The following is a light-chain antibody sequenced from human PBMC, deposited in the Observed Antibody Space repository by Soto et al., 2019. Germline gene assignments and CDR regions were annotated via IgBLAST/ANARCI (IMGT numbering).Light chain of an antibody. J-gene: IGLJ1*01. CDR1: RSDIGGNNY. Sequence: QSALTQPPSASGSPGQAVTISCTGTRSDIGGNNYVSWYQQYPGKAPKLVIFEVNKRPSGVPDRFSGSKSGITASLTVSGLQAEDEADYYCCSYAGSNIYVFGTGTKLTVL. CDR2: EVN. CDR3: CSYAGSNIYV. V-gene: IGLV2-8*01.